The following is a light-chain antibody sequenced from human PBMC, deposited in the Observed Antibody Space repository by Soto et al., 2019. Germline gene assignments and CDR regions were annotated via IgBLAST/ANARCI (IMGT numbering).Light chain of an antibody. Sequence: PVLTQPGSVSGSPGQSVAISCTGTNSDVGGYNYVSWYQEQPGKAPRVMIYDVNKRPSGVPDRFSGSKSGNTASLTISGLQAEDEADYYCCSYAGGSYVFGTGTKVTVL. CDR1: NSDVGGYNY. CDR3: CSYAGGSYV. CDR2: DVN. J-gene: IGLJ1*01. V-gene: IGLV2-11*01.